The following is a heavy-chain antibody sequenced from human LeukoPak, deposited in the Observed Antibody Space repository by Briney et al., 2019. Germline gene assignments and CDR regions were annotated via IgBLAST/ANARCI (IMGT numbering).Heavy chain of an antibody. CDR3: ARFLEWPPWYMDV. CDR2: ISAYNGNT. CDR1: DYTFTNYG. V-gene: IGHV1-18*01. Sequence: ASVKVSCKASDYTFTNYGITWVRQAPGQGLEWMGWISAYNGNTNYAQKFQGRVTMTTDTSTRTAYMELRSLRSDDRAVYYCARFLEWPPWYMDVWGKGTTVTVSS. J-gene: IGHJ6*03. D-gene: IGHD3-3*01.